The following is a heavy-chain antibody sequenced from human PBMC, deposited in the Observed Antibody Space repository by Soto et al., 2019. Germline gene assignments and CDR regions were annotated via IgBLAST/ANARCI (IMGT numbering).Heavy chain of an antibody. J-gene: IGHJ4*02. D-gene: IGHD3-10*01. V-gene: IGHV3-7*03. CDR1: GFTFSNYW. Sequence: GSLRLSCVASGFTFSNYWMDWVRQAPGKGLEWVANIKKDGSDKNYVDSVKGRFTISRDNAKNSVFIQMNSLRAEDTAVYYCVRDVDGDLDSWSRGTLVTVSS. CDR2: IKKDGSDK. CDR3: VRDVDGDLDS.